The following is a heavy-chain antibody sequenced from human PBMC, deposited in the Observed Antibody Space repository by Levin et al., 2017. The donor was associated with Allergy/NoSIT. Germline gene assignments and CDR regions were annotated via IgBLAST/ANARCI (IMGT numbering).Heavy chain of an antibody. D-gene: IGHD2-8*01. V-gene: IGHV3-30*04. CDR1: GFTFSSYA. Sequence: GGSLRLSCAASGFTFSSYAMHWVRQAPGKGLEWVAVISYDGSNKYYADSVKGRFTISRDNSKNRRYLQMKSLRAEDTAVYYCARDGGDCTNGVCYTGYFDYWGQGTLVTVSS. CDR3: ARDGGDCTNGVCYTGYFDY. CDR2: ISYDGSNK. J-gene: IGHJ4*02.